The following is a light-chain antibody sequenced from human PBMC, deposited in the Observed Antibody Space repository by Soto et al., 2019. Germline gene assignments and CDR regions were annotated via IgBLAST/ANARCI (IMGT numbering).Light chain of an antibody. V-gene: IGKV1-5*03. CDR2: KAS. Sequence: DIQMTQSPSTLSASVGDRVTITCRASQSISSWLAWYQQKPGKAPKLLIYKASSLESGVPSRFSGRGSGTEFTLTISSLQPDDFATYYCQHYNSYWTFGQGTKVDIK. CDR1: QSISSW. CDR3: QHYNSYWT. J-gene: IGKJ1*01.